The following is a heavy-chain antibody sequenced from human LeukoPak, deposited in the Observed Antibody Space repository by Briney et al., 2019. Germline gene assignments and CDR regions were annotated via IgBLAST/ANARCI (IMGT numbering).Heavy chain of an antibody. Sequence: SETLSLTCTVSGDSIGTSSYYWGWIRQPPGKGLEWIGSVYYTGSTHYNPSLKSRVTMSVDTSKKQFYLTVTSVTAADTAAYFCARHYYRWYSNGWYINYFDYWGQGTLVTVSS. D-gene: IGHD6-19*01. CDR2: VYYTGST. J-gene: IGHJ4*02. V-gene: IGHV4-39*01. CDR1: GDSIGTSSYY. CDR3: ARHYYRWYSNGWYINYFDY.